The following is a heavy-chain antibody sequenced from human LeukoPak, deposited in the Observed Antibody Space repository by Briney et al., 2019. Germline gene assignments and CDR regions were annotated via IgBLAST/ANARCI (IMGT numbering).Heavy chain of an antibody. D-gene: IGHD3-22*01. CDR2: IKSKTDGGTT. V-gene: IGHV3-15*01. CDR1: GFTFSNAW. CDR3: TTEGAPTYYYDSSGYYLFDY. Sequence: GGSLRHSCAASGFTFSNAWMSWVRQAPGKGLEWVGRIKSKTDGGTTDYAAPVKGRFTISRDDSKNTLYLQMNSLKTEDTAVYYCTTEGAPTYYYDSSGYYLFDYWGQGTLVTVSS. J-gene: IGHJ4*02.